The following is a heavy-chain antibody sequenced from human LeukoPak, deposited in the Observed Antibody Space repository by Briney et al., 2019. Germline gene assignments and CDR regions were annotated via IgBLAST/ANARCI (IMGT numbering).Heavy chain of an antibody. CDR2: INWSGGST. J-gene: IGHJ4*02. CDR1: GFSFEEHV. D-gene: IGHD3-3*01. CDR3: ERAPITRPFSFDS. Sequence: GGSLRLSCTASGFSFEEHVMSCVRQVPGKGLECGSGINWSGGSTRTADPLRGRFTISRDNAENSLYLQMYTLRAQDTASYYSERAPITRPFSFDSWGPGTLV. V-gene: IGHV3-20*04.